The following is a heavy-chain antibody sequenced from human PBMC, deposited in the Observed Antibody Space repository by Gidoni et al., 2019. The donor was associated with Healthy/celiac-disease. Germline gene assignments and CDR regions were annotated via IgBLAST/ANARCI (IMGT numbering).Heavy chain of an antibody. D-gene: IGHD3-3*01. CDR2: IRSKANSYAT. CDR3: TRPETISFEDPEDYGMDV. CDR1: GFTFSGSA. J-gene: IGHJ6*02. Sequence: EALLVDSWGGLVQPGGCLKLSCAASGFTFSGSAMPWVRQASGTGLEWVGRIRSKANSYATAYAASVKGRFTISRDDSKNTAYLQMNSLKTEDTAVYYCTRPETISFEDPEDYGMDVWGQGTTVTVSS. V-gene: IGHV3-73*01.